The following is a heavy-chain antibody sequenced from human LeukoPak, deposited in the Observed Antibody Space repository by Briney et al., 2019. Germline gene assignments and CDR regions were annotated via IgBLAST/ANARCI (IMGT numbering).Heavy chain of an antibody. CDR3: AAGYCSGGSCYGFVDY. CDR1: GFTFSSYA. D-gene: IGHD2-15*01. CDR2: ISGSGGST. Sequence: GSLRLSCVASGFTFSSYAMSWVRQAPGKGLEWVSAISGSGGSTYYADSVKGRFTISRDNSKNTLYLQMNSLRAEDTAVYYCAAGYCSGGSCYGFVDYWGQGTLVTVSS. V-gene: IGHV3-23*01. J-gene: IGHJ4*02.